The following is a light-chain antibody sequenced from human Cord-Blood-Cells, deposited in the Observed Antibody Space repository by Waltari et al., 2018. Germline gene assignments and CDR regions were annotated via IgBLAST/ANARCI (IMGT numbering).Light chain of an antibody. J-gene: IGKJ3*01. CDR1: QDIRNY. Sequence: DIQMTQSPSSLSASVGDRVTITCQASQDIRNYLNWYQLKPGKAPKLLIYDASNLETAVPSRFSGSGAGTDFTFTISSLQTEDIATYYCQQYDNLPFTFGPGTKVDIK. CDR3: QQYDNLPFT. CDR2: DAS. V-gene: IGKV1-33*01.